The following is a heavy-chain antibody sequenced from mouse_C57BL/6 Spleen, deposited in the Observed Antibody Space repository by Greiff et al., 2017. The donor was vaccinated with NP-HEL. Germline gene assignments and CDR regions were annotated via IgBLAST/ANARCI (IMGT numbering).Heavy chain of an antibody. D-gene: IGHD1-1*01. Sequence: VQGVESGAELVRPGASVKLSCKASGYTFTDYYINWVKQRPGQGLEWIARIYPGSGNTYYNEKFKGKATLTAEKSSSTAYMQLSSLTSEDSAVYFCANYYGSTYYAMDYWGQGTSVTVSS. V-gene: IGHV1-76*01. J-gene: IGHJ4*01. CDR3: ANYYGSTYYAMDY. CDR1: GYTFTDYY. CDR2: IYPGSGNT.